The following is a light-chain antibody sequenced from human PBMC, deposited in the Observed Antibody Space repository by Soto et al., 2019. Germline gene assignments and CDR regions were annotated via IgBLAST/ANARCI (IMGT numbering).Light chain of an antibody. J-gene: IGKJ1*01. CDR3: QQYNSYSWT. CDR1: QSISSW. V-gene: IGKV1-5*01. Sequence: DIQMTQSPSTLSASVGERVTITCRASQSISSWLAWYQQKQGKAPKLLIYDASSLESGVTSRFSGSGSGTEFTLTISSLQPDDFATDYCQQYNSYSWTFGQGTKVEIK. CDR2: DAS.